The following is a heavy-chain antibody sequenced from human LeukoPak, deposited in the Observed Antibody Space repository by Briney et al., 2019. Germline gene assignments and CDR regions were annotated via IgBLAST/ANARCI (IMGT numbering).Heavy chain of an antibody. CDR2: INPNSGGT. Sequence: ASVKVSCKASGYTFTSYGISWVRQAPGQGLEWMGWINPNSGGTNYAQKFQGRVTMTRDTSISTAYMELSRLRSDDTAVYYCARGGAELLWFGEFNWGQGTMVTISS. V-gene: IGHV1-2*02. CDR3: ARGGAELLWFGEFN. J-gene: IGHJ3*01. D-gene: IGHD3-10*01. CDR1: GYTFTSYG.